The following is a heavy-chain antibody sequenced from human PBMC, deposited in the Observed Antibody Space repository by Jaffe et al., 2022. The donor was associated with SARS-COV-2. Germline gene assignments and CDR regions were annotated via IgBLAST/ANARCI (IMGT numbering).Heavy chain of an antibody. CDR1: GFTFSSYW. Sequence: EVQLVESGGGLVQPGGSLRLSCGASGFTFSSYWMSWVRQAPGKGLEWVANIKQDGSEKYYVDSVKGRFTISRDNAKNSLYLQMYSLRAEDTAVYYCARDNPDNVDWFDPWGQGTLVTVSS. V-gene: IGHV3-7*03. CDR2: IKQDGSEK. J-gene: IGHJ5*02. CDR3: ARDNPDNVDWFDP. D-gene: IGHD2-15*01.